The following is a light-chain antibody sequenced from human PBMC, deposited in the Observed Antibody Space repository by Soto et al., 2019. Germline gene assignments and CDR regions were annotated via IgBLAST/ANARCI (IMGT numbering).Light chain of an antibody. J-gene: IGKJ4*01. Sequence: EIVLTQSPGTLSLSPGERANISCRASQRLSGSNVGWYQQRPGQAPSLLIYGASKRTTGVPDRFSGSGSGTDFTLTITRLETEDFEVYYCHYYGRSPLPFGGGTKV. CDR3: HYYGRSPLP. V-gene: IGKV3-20*01. CDR1: QRLSGSN. CDR2: GAS.